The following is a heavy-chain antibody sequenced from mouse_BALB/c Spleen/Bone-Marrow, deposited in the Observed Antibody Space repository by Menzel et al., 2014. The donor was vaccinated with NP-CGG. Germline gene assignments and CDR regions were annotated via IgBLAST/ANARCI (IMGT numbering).Heavy chain of an antibody. CDR1: GYAFTYYL. Sequence: VKLMESGAEQVRPGTSVKVSCKAAGYAFTYYLIDWIKQRPGQKPGQGLEWIGVINPGTGGTNYDEKFKGRATLTADNSSSTAYMQLSSLTSYDSAVYFCARSPWFAYWGQGTLVTVSA. V-gene: IGHV1-54*01. CDR2: INPGTGGT. J-gene: IGHJ3*01. CDR3: ARSPWFAY.